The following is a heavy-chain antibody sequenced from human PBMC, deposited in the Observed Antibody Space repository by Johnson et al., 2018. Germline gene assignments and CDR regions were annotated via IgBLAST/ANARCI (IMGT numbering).Heavy chain of an antibody. CDR3: ARDVSHITYYDFWSGYPGGMDV. Sequence: QVQLVESGGGVVQPGRSLRLSCAASGFTFSDYYMSWIRQAPGKGLEWVSYISSSGSTIYYADSVKGRFTISRDNAKNSLYLQRNSLRAEGTAVYYCARDVSHITYYDFWSGYPGGMDVWGQGTTVTVSS. D-gene: IGHD3-3*01. J-gene: IGHJ6*02. CDR1: GFTFSDYY. V-gene: IGHV3-11*01. CDR2: ISSSGSTI.